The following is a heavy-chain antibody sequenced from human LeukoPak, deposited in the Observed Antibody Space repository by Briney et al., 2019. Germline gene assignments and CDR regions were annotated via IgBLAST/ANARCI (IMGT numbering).Heavy chain of an antibody. CDR1: GGSVSSGSYY. CDR2: IYYSGST. V-gene: IGHV4-61*01. D-gene: IGHD2-2*01. J-gene: IGHJ4*02. CDR3: ARHVGGGSSTGFDF. Sequence: PSETLSLTCTVSGGSVSSGSYYWRWIRQPPGKGLEWIGYIYYSGSTNYNPSLKSRVTISVDTPKNQFSLKLSSVTAADTAVYYCARHVGGGSSTGFDFWGQGTLVTVSS.